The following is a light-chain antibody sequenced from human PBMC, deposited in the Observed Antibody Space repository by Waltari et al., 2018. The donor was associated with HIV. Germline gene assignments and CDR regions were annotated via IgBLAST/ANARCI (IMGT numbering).Light chain of an antibody. CDR1: SGSVSTSYY. CDR2: SQP. V-gene: IGLV8-61*01. J-gene: IGLJ3*02. Sequence: QTVVTQEPSFSVSPGGTVTLTCGLSSGSVSTSYYPSWSQPTPGQAPRTLIPSQPTGASGVPDRFSGSILGNKAALTITGAQEDDESDYYCVLYMGTGIWVFGGGTKLTVL. CDR3: VLYMGTGIWV.